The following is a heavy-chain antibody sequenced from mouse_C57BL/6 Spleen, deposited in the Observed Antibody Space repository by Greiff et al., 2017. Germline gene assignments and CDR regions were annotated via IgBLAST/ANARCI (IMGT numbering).Heavy chain of an antibody. CDR3: ARSVGHFDY. J-gene: IGHJ2*01. CDR1: GYAFSSSW. CDR2: IYPGDGDT. V-gene: IGHV1-82*01. Sequence: QVQLQQSGPELVKPGASVKISCKASGYAFSSSWMNWVKQRPGKGLEWIGRIYPGDGDTNYNGKFKGKATLTADKSSSTAYMQLSSLTSEDSAVYFCARSVGHFDYWGQGTTLTVSS.